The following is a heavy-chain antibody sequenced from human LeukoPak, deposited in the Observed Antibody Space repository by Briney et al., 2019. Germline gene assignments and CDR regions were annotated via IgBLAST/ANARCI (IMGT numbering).Heavy chain of an antibody. Sequence: SVKVSCKASGGTFRSYAISWVRQAPGQGLEWMGRIIPIFGTANYAQKFQGRVTITTDESTSTAYMELSSLRSEDTAVYYCARGRDGYNYYYYYMDVWGKGTTVTVSS. CDR2: IIPIFGTA. D-gene: IGHD5-24*01. CDR1: GGTFRSYA. J-gene: IGHJ6*03. V-gene: IGHV1-69*05. CDR3: ARGRDGYNYYYYYMDV.